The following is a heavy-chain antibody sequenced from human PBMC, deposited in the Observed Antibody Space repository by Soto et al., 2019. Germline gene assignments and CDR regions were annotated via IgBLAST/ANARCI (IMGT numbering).Heavy chain of an antibody. CDR2: IYYSGST. CDR1: GGSISSSSHY. J-gene: IGHJ4*02. CDR3: ARRGYSYGSGFDY. Sequence: SETLSLTCSVSGGSISSSSHYWGWIRQPPGKGLEWIGNIYYSGSTYYNPSLKSRVTISVDTSKNQFSLKVSSVTAADTAVYYCARRGYSYGSGFDYWGQGILVTVSS. V-gene: IGHV4-39*01. D-gene: IGHD5-18*01.